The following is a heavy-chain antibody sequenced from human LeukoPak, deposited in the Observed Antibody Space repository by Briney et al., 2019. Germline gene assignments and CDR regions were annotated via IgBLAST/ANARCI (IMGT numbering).Heavy chain of an antibody. V-gene: IGHV1-3*03. D-gene: IGHD1-1*01. CDR3: ARGKRSSYYYYYMDV. Sequence: GASVKVSCKASGYTFTSYAMHWVRQAPGQRLEWMGWINAGNGNTKYSQEFQGRVTITRDTSASTAYMELSSLRSEDMAVYYCARGKRSSYYYYYMDVWGKGTTVTVSS. CDR2: INAGNGNT. CDR1: GYTFTSYA. J-gene: IGHJ6*03.